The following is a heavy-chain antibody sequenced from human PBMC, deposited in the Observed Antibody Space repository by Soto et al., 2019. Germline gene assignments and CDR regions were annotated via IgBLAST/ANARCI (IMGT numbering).Heavy chain of an antibody. CDR2: IYYSGST. J-gene: IGHJ4*02. Sequence: PSETLSLTCTVSGGSVSSCNYYWSWIRQPPGKGLEWIGYIYYSGSTNYNPSLKSRVTISVDTSKNQFSLKLSSVTAADTAVYYCARLSGSYYWANYFDYWGQGILVTVSS. CDR3: ARLSGSYYWANYFDY. V-gene: IGHV4-61*01. D-gene: IGHD3-10*01. CDR1: GGSVSSCNYY.